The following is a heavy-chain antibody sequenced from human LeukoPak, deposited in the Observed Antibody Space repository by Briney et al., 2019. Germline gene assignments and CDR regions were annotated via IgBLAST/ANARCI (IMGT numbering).Heavy chain of an antibody. CDR2: TFPGDSYS. CDR1: GYNFTPYW. V-gene: IGHV5-51*01. D-gene: IGHD4-17*01. Sequence: GEPLKISCKGFGYNFTPYWIVWVRQMPGKGLGWMGMTFPGDSYSIYSPAFQGQVTMSDDKSITTAYLQWSSLKASDSAMYYCARHFHPAETTGGYIDVWGRGTLVTV. CDR3: ARHFHPAETTGGYIDV. J-gene: IGHJ2*01.